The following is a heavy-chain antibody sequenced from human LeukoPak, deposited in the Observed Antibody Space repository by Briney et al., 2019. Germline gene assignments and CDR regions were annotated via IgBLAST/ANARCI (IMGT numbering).Heavy chain of an antibody. J-gene: IGHJ4*02. CDR2: IRGSGGST. Sequence: GGSLRLSCAAPGFTFSSYAMSWVRQAPGKGLEWVSGIRGSGGSTYYADSVKGRFTISRDNSKSTLYLQMNSLRAEDTAVYYCAKQGRQLWLPVDYWGQGTLVTVSS. D-gene: IGHD5-18*01. CDR3: AKQGRQLWLPVDY. CDR1: GFTFSSYA. V-gene: IGHV3-23*01.